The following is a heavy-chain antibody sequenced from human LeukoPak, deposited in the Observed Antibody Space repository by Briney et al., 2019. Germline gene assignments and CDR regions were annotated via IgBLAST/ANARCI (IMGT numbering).Heavy chain of an antibody. J-gene: IGHJ4*02. CDR3: ARQTFGVLYFDS. CDR2: LSYSGTT. D-gene: IGHD3-10*01. Sequence: SETLSLTCTVSGGSISSYYWSWIRQPPGKGLEWIGFLSYSGTTSYNPSLKGRLSISGDTSRNQFSLKLDSVTAADTAVYYCARQTFGVLYFDSWGQGTLVIVSS. CDR1: GGSISSYY. V-gene: IGHV4-59*08.